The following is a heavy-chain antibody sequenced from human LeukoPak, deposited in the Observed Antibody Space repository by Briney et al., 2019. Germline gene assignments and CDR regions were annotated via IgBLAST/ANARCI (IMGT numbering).Heavy chain of an antibody. CDR1: GLTFSSHW. CDR2: ISDGGSTT. J-gene: IGHJ4*02. CDR3: SRSAYYDGSGNYYDY. D-gene: IGHD3-22*01. Sequence: GGSLRLSCAASGLTFSSHWMHWVRQAPGKGLVWVSRISDGGSTTTYADSVKGRFTISRDNAKNTLYLQMNGLRAEDTAVYYCSRSAYYDGSGNYYDYWGRGTLVTVSS. V-gene: IGHV3-74*01.